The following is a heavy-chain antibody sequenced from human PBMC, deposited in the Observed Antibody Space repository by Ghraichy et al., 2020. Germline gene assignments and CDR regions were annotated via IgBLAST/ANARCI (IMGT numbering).Heavy chain of an antibody. D-gene: IGHD6-19*01. J-gene: IGHJ4*02. V-gene: IGHV3-23*01. CDR1: GFTFSGYA. Sequence: GGSLRLSCAASGFTFSGYAMNWVRQAPLKGLQWVSSISVSGVSTYYADSVKGRFTISRDNSKNTLYLQMNRLRVDDTAVYYCAKARGYSTGWWVGYYDDLGQGALVAFSS. CDR2: ISVSGVST. CDR3: AKARGYSTGWWVGYYDD.